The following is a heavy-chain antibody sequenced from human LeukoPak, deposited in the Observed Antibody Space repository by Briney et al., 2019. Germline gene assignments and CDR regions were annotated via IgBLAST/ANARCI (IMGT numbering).Heavy chain of an antibody. J-gene: IGHJ4*02. CDR1: GFTFDDYA. CDR2: ISWDGGSI. V-gene: IGHV3-43D*03. D-gene: IGHD2-2*01. CDR3: AKDIRGSTSWYGLDY. Sequence: GGSLRLSYAASGFTFDDYAMHWVRQAPGKGLEWVSLISWDGGSIYYADSVKGRFTISRDNSKNSLYLQMNSLRAEDTAFYYCAKDIRGSTSWYGLDYWGQGTLVTVSS.